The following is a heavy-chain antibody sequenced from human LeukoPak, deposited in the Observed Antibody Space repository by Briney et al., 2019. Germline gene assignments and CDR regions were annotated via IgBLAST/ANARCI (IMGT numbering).Heavy chain of an antibody. Sequence: GGSLRLSCTGSGFTFGDYAMSWFRQAPGKGLEWVANIKQDGSEKYYVDSVKGRFTISRDNAKNSLYLQMSNLRAEDTAVYFCARGGGLDVWGQGATVTVSS. CDR3: ARGGGLDV. V-gene: IGHV3-7*03. CDR1: GFTFGDYA. D-gene: IGHD3-16*01. J-gene: IGHJ6*02. CDR2: IKQDGSEK.